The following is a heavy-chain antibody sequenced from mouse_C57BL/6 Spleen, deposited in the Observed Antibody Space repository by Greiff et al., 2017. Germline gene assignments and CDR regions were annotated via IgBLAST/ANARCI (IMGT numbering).Heavy chain of an antibody. V-gene: IGHV1-53*01. CDR3: ARSDGYYGAWFAY. CDR2: INPSNGGT. D-gene: IGHD2-3*01. CDR1: GYTFTSYW. Sequence: QVQLKQPGTELVKPGASVKLSCKASGYTFTSYWMHWVKQRPGQGLEWIGNINPSNGGTNYNEKFKSKATLTVDKPSSTAYMQLSSLTSEDSAVYYCARSDGYYGAWFAYWGQGTLVTVSA. J-gene: IGHJ3*01.